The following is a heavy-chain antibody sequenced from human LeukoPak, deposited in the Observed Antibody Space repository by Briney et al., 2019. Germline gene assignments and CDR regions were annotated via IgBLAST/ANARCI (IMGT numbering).Heavy chain of an antibody. CDR2: IYYSGST. CDR3: ARDSGYYGSGSYFDY. V-gene: IGHV4-30-4*01. CDR1: GGSISSGDYY. D-gene: IGHD3-10*01. J-gene: IGHJ4*02. Sequence: SETLSLTCTVSGGSISSGDYYWSWIRQPPGKGLEWIGYIYYSGSTYYNPSLKSRVTISVDTSKNQFSLKLSSVTAADTAVYYCARDSGYYGSGSYFDYWGQGTLVTVSS.